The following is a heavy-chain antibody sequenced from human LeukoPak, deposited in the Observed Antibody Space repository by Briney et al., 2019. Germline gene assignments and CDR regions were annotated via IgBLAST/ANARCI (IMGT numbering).Heavy chain of an antibody. J-gene: IGHJ6*02. CDR2: IYYSGST. Sequence: KASETLSLTCTVSGGSISSGGYYWSWIRQHPGKGLEWIGYIYYSGSTYYNPSLKSRVTISVDTSKNQFSLKLSSVTAADTAVYYCARAWGSYRPWSGYYYGMDVWGQGTTVTVSS. CDR3: ARAWGSYRPWSGYYYGMDV. CDR1: GGSISSGGYY. D-gene: IGHD3-16*02. V-gene: IGHV4-31*03.